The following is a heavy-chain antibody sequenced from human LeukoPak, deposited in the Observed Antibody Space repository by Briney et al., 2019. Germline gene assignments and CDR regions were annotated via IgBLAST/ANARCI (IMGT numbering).Heavy chain of an antibody. CDR1: GFTFSSYA. V-gene: IGHV3-23*01. CDR3: ASTEYSGSYYDDY. Sequence: GGSLRLSRAASGFTFSSYAMSWVRQAPGKGLEWVSAISGSGGGTYYADSVKGRFTISRDNSKNTLYLQMNSLRAEDTAVYYCASTEYSGSYYDDYWGQGTLVTVSS. D-gene: IGHD1-26*01. CDR2: ISGSGGGT. J-gene: IGHJ4*02.